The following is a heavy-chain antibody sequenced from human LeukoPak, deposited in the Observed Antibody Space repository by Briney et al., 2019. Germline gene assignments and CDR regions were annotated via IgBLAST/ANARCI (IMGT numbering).Heavy chain of an antibody. J-gene: IGHJ4*02. CDR3: ARGGDYAVFDY. CDR1: GFTVSSNY. V-gene: IGHV3-53*01. Sequence: PGGSLRLSCAASGFTVSSNYMSWVRQAPGKGLEWVSVIYSGGSTYYADSVKGRFTIPRDNSKNTPYLQMNSLRAEDTAVYYCARGGDYAVFDYWGQGTLVTVSS. CDR2: IYSGGST. D-gene: IGHD4-17*01.